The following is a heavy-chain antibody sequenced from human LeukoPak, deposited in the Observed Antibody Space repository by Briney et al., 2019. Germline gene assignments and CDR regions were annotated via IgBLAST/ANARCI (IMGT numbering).Heavy chain of an antibody. CDR3: ARDCSSTSCYGHDAFDI. D-gene: IGHD2-2*01. CDR1: GFTVSSNY. V-gene: IGHV3-66*01. CDR2: IYSGGST. Sequence: PGGSLRLSCAASGFTVSSNYMSWVRQAPGKGLEWVSVIYSGGSTYYADSVKGRFTISRDNSKNTLYLQMNSLRAEDTAVYYCARDCSSTSCYGHDAFDIWGQGTMVTVSS. J-gene: IGHJ3*02.